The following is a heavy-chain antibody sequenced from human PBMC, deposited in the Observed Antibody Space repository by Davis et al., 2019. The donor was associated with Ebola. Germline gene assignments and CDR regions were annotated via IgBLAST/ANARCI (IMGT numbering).Heavy chain of an antibody. CDR2: IDPSDSYT. V-gene: IGHV5-10-1*01. J-gene: IGHJ6*02. CDR1: GYSFTSYW. Sequence: GESLKISCKGSGYSFTSYWISWVRQMPGKGLEWMGRIDPSDSYTNYSPSFQGHVTIPADKSISTAYLQWSSLKASDTAMYYCARHAHVGNYRYYPMDVWGQGTTVTVSS. CDR3: ARHAHVGNYRYYPMDV. D-gene: IGHD1-7*01.